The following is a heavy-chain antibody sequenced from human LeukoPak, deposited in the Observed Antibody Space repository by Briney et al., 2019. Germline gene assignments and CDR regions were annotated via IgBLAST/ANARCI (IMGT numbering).Heavy chain of an antibody. CDR3: ARSSSGYSNWFDP. D-gene: IGHD3-22*01. CDR2: IYYSGST. V-gene: IGHV4-59*01. Sequence: PSETLSLTCTVSGGSISSYYWSWIRQPPGKGLEWIGYIYYSGSTNYNPSLKSRVTISVDTSKNQLSLKLSSVTAADTAVYYCARSSSGYSNWFDPWGQGTLVTVSS. CDR1: GGSISSYY. J-gene: IGHJ5*02.